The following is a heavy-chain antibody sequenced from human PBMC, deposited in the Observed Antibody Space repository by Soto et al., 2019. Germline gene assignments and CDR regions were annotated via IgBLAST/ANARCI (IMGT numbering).Heavy chain of an antibody. CDR1: GYTFTSYG. V-gene: IGHV1-18*01. CDR2: ISAYNGNT. J-gene: IGHJ4*02. Sequence: VSVKVSCKASGYTFTSYGISWVRQAPGQGLEWMGWISAYNGNTNYAQKLQGRVTMTTDTSTSTAYMELRSLRSDDTAVYYCARGRNGQQLVSPDFDYWGQGTLVTVSS. D-gene: IGHD6-13*01. CDR3: ARGRNGQQLVSPDFDY.